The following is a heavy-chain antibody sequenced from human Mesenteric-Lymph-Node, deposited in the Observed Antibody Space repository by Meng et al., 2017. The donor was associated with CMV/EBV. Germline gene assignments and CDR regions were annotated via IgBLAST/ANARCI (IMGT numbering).Heavy chain of an antibody. V-gene: IGHV3-74*01. CDR2: INTDMTNT. J-gene: IGHJ4*02. Sequence: GESLKISCAASGFTFSSYSMNWVRQAPGKGLMWVSRINTDMTNTNYVDSAKGRFTISRDNAKNTLYLQMNSLRAEDTAVYYCARAGGGPGGFDYWGQGALVTVSS. CDR3: ARAGGGPGGFDY. D-gene: IGHD3-16*01. CDR1: GFTFSSYS.